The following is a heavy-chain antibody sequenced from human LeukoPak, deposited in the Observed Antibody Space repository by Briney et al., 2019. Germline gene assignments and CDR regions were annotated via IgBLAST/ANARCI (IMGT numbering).Heavy chain of an antibody. CDR1: GLTSSTST. D-gene: IGHD3-16*01. V-gene: IGHV3-21*01. J-gene: IGHJ4*02. CDR2: ISSSGRYM. CDR3: ARNFDSVTSALAY. Sequence: PGGSLRPSCEAPGLTSSTSTMNWVRKAPGKGLEWVPSISSSGRYMYYADSVKGRFTISRDNAKNSLFLQMNSLRAEDTAVYFCARNFDSVTSALAYWGQGTLVTVSS.